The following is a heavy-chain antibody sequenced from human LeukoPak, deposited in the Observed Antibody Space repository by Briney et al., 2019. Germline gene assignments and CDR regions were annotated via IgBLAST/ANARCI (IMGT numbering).Heavy chain of an antibody. CDR2: MNPNSGNT. V-gene: IGHV1-8*01. Sequence: ASVKVSCKASGYTFTSYDINWVRQATGQGLEWMGRMNPNSGNTGYAQKFQGRVTMTRNTSISTAYMELSSLRSEDTAVYYCARGNHGFVLTDPWGQGTLVTVSS. CDR1: GYTFTSYD. D-gene: IGHD2-8*01. J-gene: IGHJ5*02. CDR3: ARGNHGFVLTDP.